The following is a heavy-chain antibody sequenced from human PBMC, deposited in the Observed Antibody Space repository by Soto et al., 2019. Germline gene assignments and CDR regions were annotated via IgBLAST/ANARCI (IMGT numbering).Heavy chain of an antibody. CDR3: ARSGLEYISGWYALDY. CDR1: GFSLSTSGVG. CDR2: NYWEDDK. D-gene: IGHD6-19*01. J-gene: IGHJ4*02. V-gene: IGHV2-5*02. Sequence: QITLKESGPTLVKPTQTLTLTCTFSGFSLSTSGVGVGWIRQPPGKALEWLALNYWEDDKRYSPSLKSMLTFIKDTSKNQVVLPTAYMDPVDTPTYYCARSGLEYISGWYALDYWGQGILVIVSS.